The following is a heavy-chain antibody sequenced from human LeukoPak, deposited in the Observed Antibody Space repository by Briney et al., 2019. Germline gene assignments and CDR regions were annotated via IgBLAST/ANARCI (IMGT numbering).Heavy chain of an antibody. CDR3: ATDSAITVGSYYFDY. Sequence: ASVKVSCKVSGYTLTELSMHWVRQAPGKGLEWMGGFDPEDGETIYAQKFQGRVTMTEDTSTDTACMELSSLRSEDTAVYYCATDSAITVGSYYFDYWGQGTLVTVSS. J-gene: IGHJ4*02. V-gene: IGHV1-24*01. D-gene: IGHD1-26*01. CDR1: GYTLTELS. CDR2: FDPEDGET.